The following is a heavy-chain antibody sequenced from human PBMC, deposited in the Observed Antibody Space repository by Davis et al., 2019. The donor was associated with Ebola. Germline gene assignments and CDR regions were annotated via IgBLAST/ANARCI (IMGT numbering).Heavy chain of an antibody. CDR1: GYTFISHG. Sequence: ASVKVPCKASGYTFISHGITWVRQAPGQGLEWMAWVNTYNENTRFARRFQDRVTMIIDKSTTTAYMDLRNLRSDDTAIYYCARAGYCPGGNCYSKYYLDYYMDVWGKGTAVTVTS. CDR2: VNTYNENT. J-gene: IGHJ6*03. D-gene: IGHD2-15*01. V-gene: IGHV1-18*04. CDR3: ARAGYCPGGNCYSKYYLDYYMDV.